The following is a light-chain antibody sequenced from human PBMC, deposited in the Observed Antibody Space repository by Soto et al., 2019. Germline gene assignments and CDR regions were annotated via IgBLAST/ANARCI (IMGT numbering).Light chain of an antibody. Sequence: DIQMTQSPSTLSASVGDRVTLTCRASQSISIWLAWYQQKPGKAPKILIFDASTLQSGVPSRFSGSGSGTEFTLTISSLQPDDFATYYCQQYNTYSRSFDQGTKVDIK. CDR1: QSISIW. V-gene: IGKV1-5*01. J-gene: IGKJ1*01. CDR3: QQYNTYSRS. CDR2: DAS.